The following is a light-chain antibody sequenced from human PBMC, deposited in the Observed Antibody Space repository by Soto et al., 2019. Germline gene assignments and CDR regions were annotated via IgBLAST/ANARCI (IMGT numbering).Light chain of an antibody. V-gene: IGLV2-14*01. CDR1: SSDVGGYNY. CDR2: EVS. CDR3: SSYTSSSTLVV. Sequence: QSALTQPASVSGSPGQSITISCTGTSSDVGGYNYVSWYQQHPGKAPKFMIYEVSNRPLGVSNRFSGSKSGNTASLTISGLQAEDEADYYCSSYTSSSTLVVFGGGTKLTVL. J-gene: IGLJ2*01.